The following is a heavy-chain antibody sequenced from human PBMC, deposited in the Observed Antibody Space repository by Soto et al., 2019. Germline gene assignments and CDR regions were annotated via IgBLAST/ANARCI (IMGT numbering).Heavy chain of an antibody. J-gene: IGHJ4*02. CDR3: ASNLGDGSGSYYKPDLEPDFDY. CDR1: GFTFSSYG. CDR2: IWYDGSNK. D-gene: IGHD3-10*01. V-gene: IGHV3-33*01. Sequence: QVQLVESGGGVVQPGRSLRLSCAASGFTFSSYGMHWVRQAPGKGLEWVAVIWYDGSNKYYADSVKGRFTISRDNSKNTLYLQMNSLRAEDTAVYYCASNLGDGSGSYYKPDLEPDFDYWGQGTLVTVSS.